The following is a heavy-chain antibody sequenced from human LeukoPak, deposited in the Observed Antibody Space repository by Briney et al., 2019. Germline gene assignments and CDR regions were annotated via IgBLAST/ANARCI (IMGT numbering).Heavy chain of an antibody. CDR1: GFTFSRYA. J-gene: IGHJ4*02. CDR3: AKEAWELLPAPPDY. V-gene: IGHV3-23*01. Sequence: GGSLRLSCAASGFTFSRYAMSWVRQAPGKGLEWVSSIGGSGGTTYYADSVQGRFTISRDNSKNTLYLQMNSLRAEDTAVYYCAKEAWELLPAPPDYWGQGTLVTVSS. CDR2: IGGSGGTT. D-gene: IGHD1-26*01.